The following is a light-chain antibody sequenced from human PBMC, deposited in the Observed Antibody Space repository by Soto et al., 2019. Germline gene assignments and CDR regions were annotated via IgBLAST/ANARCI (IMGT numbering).Light chain of an antibody. J-gene: IGKJ1*01. CDR3: QQYGSSSWT. V-gene: IGKV3-20*01. CDR2: GTS. CDR1: QSVSSSY. Sequence: EIVLTQSPGTLSLSPGERATLSCRASQSVSSSYLAWYQQKPGQAPRLLIYGTSSRATAIPDRLSGSGSGTDFTLTISRLEPEDFAVYYCQQYGSSSWTLGQGTKVEIK.